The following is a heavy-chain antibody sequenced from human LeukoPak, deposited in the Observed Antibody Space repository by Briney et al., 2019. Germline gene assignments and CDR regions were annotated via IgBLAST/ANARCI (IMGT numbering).Heavy chain of an antibody. CDR1: GFTFSNYN. Sequence: GGSLRLSCAASGFTFSNYNMNWVRQAPEKGLEWVSYISGSRSTIYYADSVKGRFTTSRDNAKNSLYLQMNSLRDEDTAVYYCARDLRVGATNWFDPWGQGTLVTVS. V-gene: IGHV3-48*02. CDR2: ISGSRSTI. D-gene: IGHD1-26*01. J-gene: IGHJ5*02. CDR3: ARDLRVGATNWFDP.